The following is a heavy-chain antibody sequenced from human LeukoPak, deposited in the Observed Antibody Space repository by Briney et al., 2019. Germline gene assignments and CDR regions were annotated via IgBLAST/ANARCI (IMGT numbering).Heavy chain of an antibody. V-gene: IGHV3-30*18. CDR1: GFTFSSYG. Sequence: GRSLRLSCAASGFTFSSYGMHWVRQAPGKGLEWVAVISYDGSNKYYADSVKGRFTISRDNSKNTLYLQMNSLRAEDTAVYYCAKDDDIVGATGTDYWGQGTLVTVSS. CDR3: AKDDDIVGATGTDY. D-gene: IGHD1-26*01. J-gene: IGHJ4*02. CDR2: ISYDGSNK.